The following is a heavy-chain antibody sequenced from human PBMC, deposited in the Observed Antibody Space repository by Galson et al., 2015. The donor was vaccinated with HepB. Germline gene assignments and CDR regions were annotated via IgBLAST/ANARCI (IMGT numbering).Heavy chain of an antibody. CDR2: IYYSGST. CDR1: GGSISSSSYY. V-gene: IGHV4-39*01. D-gene: IGHD6-19*01. CDR3: ARLWEGGWQHFDY. Sequence: SETLSLTCTVSGGSISSSSYYWGWIRQPPGKGLEWIGSIYYSGSTYYNPSLKSRVTISVDTSKNQFSLKLSSVTAADTAVYYCARLWEGGWQHFDYWGQGTLVTVSS. J-gene: IGHJ4*02.